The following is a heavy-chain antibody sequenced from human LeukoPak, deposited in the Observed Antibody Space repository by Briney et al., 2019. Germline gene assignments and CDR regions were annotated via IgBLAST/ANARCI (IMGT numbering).Heavy chain of an antibody. Sequence: PGGSLRLSCAASGFTVSSSYMSWVRRAPGKGLEWVSVIYRDDSTYYADSVKGRFTISRDNSKNMLFLQMNNLKVEDTAVYYCARAAYDSSGYTVNHDYWGQGTLVTVSS. J-gene: IGHJ4*02. CDR1: GFTVSSSY. CDR2: IYRDDST. V-gene: IGHV3-53*01. CDR3: ARAAYDSSGYTVNHDY. D-gene: IGHD3-22*01.